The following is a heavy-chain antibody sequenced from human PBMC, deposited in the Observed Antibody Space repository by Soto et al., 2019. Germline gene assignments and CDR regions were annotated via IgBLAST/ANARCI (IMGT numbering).Heavy chain of an antibody. D-gene: IGHD3-10*01. J-gene: IGHJ5*02. CDR2: ISGKGDNT. CDR1: GFTFSNYA. V-gene: IGHV3-23*01. CDR3: TKRLRDVSIPGSWFDP. Sequence: GGSLRLSCTASGFTFSNYAMTWVRQAPGKGLEWVSSISGKGDNTYYADSVKGQVTISVDKSISTVYLQWSSLKASDTAIYYCTKRLRDVSIPGSWFDPWGQGTLVTVSS.